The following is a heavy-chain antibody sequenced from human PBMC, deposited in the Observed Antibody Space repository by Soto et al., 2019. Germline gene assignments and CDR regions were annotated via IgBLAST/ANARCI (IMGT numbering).Heavy chain of an antibody. Sequence: PGGSLRRSCGASGFKFDYYGMHWVRHTPGKGLEWIAGLSKDSLSISYGASMKGRFTISRDNAKNSLYLQLNSPRPEDTALYYCVKDALTAVAFYFDYWGRGALVTVSS. D-gene: IGHD6-19*01. CDR2: LSKDSLSI. CDR3: VKDALTAVAFYFDY. V-gene: IGHV3-9*01. J-gene: IGHJ4*01. CDR1: GFKFDYYG.